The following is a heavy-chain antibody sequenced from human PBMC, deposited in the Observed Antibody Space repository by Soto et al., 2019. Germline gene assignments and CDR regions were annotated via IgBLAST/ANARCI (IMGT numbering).Heavy chain of an antibody. CDR2: ISGSGGST. J-gene: IGHJ4*02. D-gene: IGHD1-26*01. V-gene: IGHV3-23*01. Sequence: GGSLRLSCAASGFTFNSYAMNWVRQAPGKGLEWVSGISGSGGSTNYADSVKGRFTISRDNSKKMLYLQMNSLRAEDTAIYYCANSYSERYFDYWGQGTLVTVSS. CDR1: GFTFNSYA. CDR3: ANSYSERYFDY.